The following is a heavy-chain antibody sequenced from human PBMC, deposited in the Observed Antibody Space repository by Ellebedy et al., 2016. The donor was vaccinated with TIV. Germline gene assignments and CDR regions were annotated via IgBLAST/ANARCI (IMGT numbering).Heavy chain of an antibody. CDR3: ARSGNYYDSSGYSY. CDR2: SDSDASNT. J-gene: IGHJ4*02. V-gene: IGHV3-74*01. D-gene: IGHD3-22*01. Sequence: PGGSLRLSCAASGFIFSSYWMHWVRQAPGKGLMWVSRSDSDASNTGYADIVKGRFTIARDNAKNTLYLQMNSLRAEDTAVYYCARSGNYYDSSGYSYWGQGTLVTVSS. CDR1: GFIFSSYW.